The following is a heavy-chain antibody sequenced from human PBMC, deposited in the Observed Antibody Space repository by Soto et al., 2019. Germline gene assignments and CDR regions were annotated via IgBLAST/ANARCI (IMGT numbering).Heavy chain of an antibody. CDR3: AIEPLSGETDYGFDV. CDR1: GFSFSSYW. Sequence: EVRLVESGGGLVQPGGSLIVSCAASGFSFSSYWMHWVRHAPGKGLVWVSRINNDGSSTNYAESVKGRFTISRDNAKSTLYLEMSSLRAGDTAVYYCAIEPLSGETDYGFDVWGQGTTVTVS. J-gene: IGHJ6*02. V-gene: IGHV3-74*01. CDR2: INNDGSST. D-gene: IGHD3-3*01.